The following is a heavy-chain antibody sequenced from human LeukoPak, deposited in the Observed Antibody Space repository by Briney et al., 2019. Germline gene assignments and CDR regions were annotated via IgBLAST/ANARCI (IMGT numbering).Heavy chain of an antibody. V-gene: IGHV5-51*01. Sequence: PGESLKISCKGSGYSFTSYWIGWVRQMPGKGLEWMGIIYPGDSDTRYSPSIQGQVTISADKSISTAYLQWSSLKASDTAMYYCARHTRYSSSSRVFEYWGQGTLVTVSS. J-gene: IGHJ4*02. CDR1: GYSFTSYW. CDR3: ARHTRYSSSSRVFEY. CDR2: IYPGDSDT. D-gene: IGHD6-6*01.